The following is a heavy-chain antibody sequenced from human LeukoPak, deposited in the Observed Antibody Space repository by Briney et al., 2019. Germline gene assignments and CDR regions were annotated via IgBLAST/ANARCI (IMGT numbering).Heavy chain of an antibody. V-gene: IGHV4-34*01. D-gene: IGHD6-13*01. J-gene: IGHJ4*02. CDR3: AHYKRSSWGGAYFDY. CDR1: GGSFSGYY. CDR2: INHSGCT. Sequence: SETLSLTCAVYGGSFSGYYWSWIRQPPGKGLEWVGEINHSGCTNYNPSLKGRVTISLDRSNNQVSLNLSYLTAADTAVYYCAHYKRSSWGGAYFDYWGQGTLVTVSS.